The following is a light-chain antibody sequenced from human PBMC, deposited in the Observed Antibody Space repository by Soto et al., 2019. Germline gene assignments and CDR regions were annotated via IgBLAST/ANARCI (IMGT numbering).Light chain of an antibody. CDR3: MQPLQSWT. Sequence: DIVMTQSPLSLPVTPGEPASFSCRSSQSLLHSNGYNYLDWYLQKPGQSPQLLIYLGSNRASGVPDRFSGSGSGTDFTLKISRVEAEDVGVYYCMQPLQSWTFGQGTKVDIK. V-gene: IGKV2-28*01. CDR2: LGS. CDR1: QSLLHSNGYNY. J-gene: IGKJ1*01.